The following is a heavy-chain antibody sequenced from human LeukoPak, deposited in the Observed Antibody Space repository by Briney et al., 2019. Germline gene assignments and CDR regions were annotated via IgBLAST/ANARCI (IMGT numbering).Heavy chain of an antibody. CDR2: IYYSGVT. J-gene: IGHJ4*02. Sequence: SETLSLTCTVSCGSLSSYYWSWIRQPPGKGLEGVGYIYYSGVTNYNPSLKSRVTISVDTSKNQFSLKLSAVTAADTAVYYFARLPYDSSGSYYFDYWGQGTPVTVSS. D-gene: IGHD3-22*01. CDR1: CGSLSSYY. V-gene: IGHV4-59*08. CDR3: ARLPYDSSGSYYFDY.